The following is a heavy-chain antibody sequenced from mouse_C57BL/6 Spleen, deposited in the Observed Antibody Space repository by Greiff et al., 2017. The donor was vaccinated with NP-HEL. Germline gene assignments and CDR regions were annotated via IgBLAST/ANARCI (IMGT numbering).Heavy chain of an antibody. V-gene: IGHV5-4*01. J-gene: IGHJ2*01. CDR1: GFTFSSYA. CDR3: AREGYYGSSLFDY. Sequence: KLVESGGGLVKPGGSLKLSCAASGFTFSSYAMSWVRQTPEKRLEWVATISDGGSYTYYPDNVKGRFTISRDNAKNNLYLQMSHLKSEDTAMYYCAREGYYGSSLFDYWGQGTTLTVSS. CDR2: ISDGGSYT. D-gene: IGHD1-1*01.